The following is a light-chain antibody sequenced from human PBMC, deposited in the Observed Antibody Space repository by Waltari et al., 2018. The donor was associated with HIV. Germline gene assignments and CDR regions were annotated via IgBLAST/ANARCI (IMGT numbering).Light chain of an antibody. CDR2: DVS. V-gene: IGLV2-11*01. Sequence: QSALTQPRSVSGSPGQSVTISCTGTSSDFGGYNYVSWYQQHPGKAPKLMIYDVSKRPSGVPDRFSGSKSGNTASLTISGLQAEDEADYYCCSYAGSYVFGGGTKLTVL. J-gene: IGLJ2*01. CDR1: SSDFGGYNY. CDR3: CSYAGSYV.